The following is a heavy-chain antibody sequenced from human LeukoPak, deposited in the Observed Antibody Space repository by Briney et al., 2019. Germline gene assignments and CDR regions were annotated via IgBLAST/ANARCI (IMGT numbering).Heavy chain of an antibody. Sequence: KPSETLSLTCAVYGGSFSGYYWSWIRQPPGKGLEWIGEINHSGSTNYNPSLESRLTISVDTSKNQFSLRLESVTAADTAVYYCARDRGGWGIDYWGQGKLVIVSS. CDR3: ARDRGGWGIDY. J-gene: IGHJ4*02. V-gene: IGHV4-34*01. D-gene: IGHD6-19*01. CDR2: INHSGST. CDR1: GGSFSGYY.